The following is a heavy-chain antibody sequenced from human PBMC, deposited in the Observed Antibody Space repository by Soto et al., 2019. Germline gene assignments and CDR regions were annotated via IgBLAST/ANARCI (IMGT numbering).Heavy chain of an antibody. V-gene: IGHV4-34*01. J-gene: IGHJ5*02. CDR3: ARGEEQLVPSTCWFDP. Sequence: PSETLSLTCAVYGGSFSGYYWSWIRQPPGKGLEWIGEINHSGSTSYNPSLKSRVTISVDTSKNQFSLKLSSVTAADTAVYYCARGEEQLVPSTCWFDPWGQGTLVTVSS. CDR1: GGSFSGYY. CDR2: INHSGST. D-gene: IGHD6-13*01.